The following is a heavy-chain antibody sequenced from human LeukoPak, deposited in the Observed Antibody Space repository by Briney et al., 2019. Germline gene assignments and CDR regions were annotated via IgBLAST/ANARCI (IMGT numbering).Heavy chain of an antibody. Sequence: SQTLSLTCAISGDSVSSNSAAWNWIRQSPSRGLEWLGRTYYRSKWYNDYAVSVKSRITINPDTSKNQFSLQLNSVTPEDTAVYYCAREVDIVATISKSEDAFDIWGQGTMVTVSS. CDR2: TYYRSKWYN. D-gene: IGHD5-12*01. CDR1: GDSVSSNSAA. J-gene: IGHJ3*02. V-gene: IGHV6-1*01. CDR3: AREVDIVATISKSEDAFDI.